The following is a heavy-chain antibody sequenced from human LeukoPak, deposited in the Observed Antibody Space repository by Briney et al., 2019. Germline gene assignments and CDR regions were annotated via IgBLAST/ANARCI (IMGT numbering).Heavy chain of an antibody. CDR1: GFTFSSYW. Sequence: KTGGSLRLSCAASGFTFSSYWMSWVRQVPGKGLEWVGRIKSNSDDGTTDYPAPVKGRFTISRDDSENTLYLQMNSLQTDDTAVYYCTTTIKWGGVFDNWGQGTLVTVSS. J-gene: IGHJ4*02. V-gene: IGHV3-15*01. CDR2: IKSNSDDGTT. D-gene: IGHD7-27*01. CDR3: TTTIKWGGVFDN.